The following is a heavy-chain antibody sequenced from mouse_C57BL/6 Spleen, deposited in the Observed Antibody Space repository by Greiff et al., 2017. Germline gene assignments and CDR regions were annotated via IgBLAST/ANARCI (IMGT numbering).Heavy chain of an antibody. D-gene: IGHD2-4*01. V-gene: IGHV1-42*01. CDR3: ARAYYDYGNYYAMGD. CDR1: GYSFTGYY. CDR2: IDPSTGGT. J-gene: IGHJ4*01. Sequence: EVQLQQSGPELVKPGASVKISCKASGYSFTGYYMNWVKQSPEKSLEWIGEIDPSTGGTTYNQKFKAKATLTVDTSSSTAYMQLKSLTSEDSAVFYGARAYYDYGNYYAMGDWGQGTSVTVS.